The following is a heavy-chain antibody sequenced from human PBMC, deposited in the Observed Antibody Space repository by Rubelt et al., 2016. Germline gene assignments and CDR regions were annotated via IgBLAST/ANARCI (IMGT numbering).Heavy chain of an antibody. J-gene: IGHJ4*02. CDR2: ISPSGST. CDR1: GGSFSDYY. V-gene: IGHV4-34*01. D-gene: IGHD6-6*01. CDR3: ARHPPTARLFDY. Sequence: QVHLQQWGAGLLKPSETLSLTCAVYGGSFSDYYWSWIRQPPGKGLEWIGEISPSGSTDYNPSLKSRITISVDTSKNQFSRKVSSVTAAETAVYYGARHPPTARLFDYWGQGTVVTVSS.